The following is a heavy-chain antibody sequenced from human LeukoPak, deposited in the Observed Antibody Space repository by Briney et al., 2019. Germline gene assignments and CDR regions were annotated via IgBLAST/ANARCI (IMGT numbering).Heavy chain of an antibody. CDR2: IKEDGSEK. D-gene: IGHD3-10*01. CDR3: ARGGSWFAP. Sequence: GGSLRLSCAASGFTFSEYWMSWVRQAPGKGLEWVANIKEDGSEKYYVDSVKGRFTISRDNAKNSLYLQMSSLRAEDTAVYYCARGGSWFAPWGQGTLVTVSS. V-gene: IGHV3-7*01. CDR1: GFTFSEYW. J-gene: IGHJ5*02.